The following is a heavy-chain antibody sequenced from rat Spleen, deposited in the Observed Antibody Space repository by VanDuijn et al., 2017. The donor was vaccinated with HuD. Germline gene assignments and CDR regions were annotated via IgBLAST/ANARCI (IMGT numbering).Heavy chain of an antibody. CDR1: GFSLNNYG. V-gene: IGHV2-13*01. CDR2: IWGNGDT. J-gene: IGHJ1*01. D-gene: IGHD1-11*01. CDR3: TRPNYGGYGV. Sequence: QVQLKESGPGLVQPSQTLSLTCTVSGFSLNNYGVIWVRQPPGEGLEWMGIIWGNGDTNYNSALKSRLSISRDTSKSQVFLKMNSLQTEDTAIYFCTRPNYGGYGVWGPGTMVTVSS.